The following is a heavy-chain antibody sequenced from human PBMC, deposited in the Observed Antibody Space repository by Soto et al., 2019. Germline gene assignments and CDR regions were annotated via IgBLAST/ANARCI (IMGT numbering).Heavy chain of an antibody. J-gene: IGHJ4*02. V-gene: IGHV3-30*18. D-gene: IGHD1-7*01. CDR3: AKEAPVGYWNYLKDSLPSYYSDY. CDR2: ISYDGSNK. Sequence: GGSLRLSCAASGFTFSSYGMHWVRQAPGKGLEWVAVISYDGSNKYYADSVKGRFTISRDNSKNTLYLQMNSLRAEDTAVYYCAKEAPVGYWNYLKDSLPSYYSDYWGQGTLVTVSS. CDR1: GFTFSSYG.